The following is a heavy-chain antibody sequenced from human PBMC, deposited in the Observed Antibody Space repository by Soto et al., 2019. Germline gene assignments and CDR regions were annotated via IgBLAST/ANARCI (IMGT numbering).Heavy chain of an antibody. Sequence: GGSLRLSCAASEFTLSASAMHWVRQASGKGLEWVANIKQDGSEKYYVDSVKGRFTISRDNAKNSLYLQMNSLRAEDTAVYYCARAVTIFGVVIMATDAFDIWGQGTMVTVSS. CDR1: EFTLSASA. CDR2: IKQDGSEK. V-gene: IGHV3-7*02. J-gene: IGHJ3*02. D-gene: IGHD3-3*01. CDR3: ARAVTIFGVVIMATDAFDI.